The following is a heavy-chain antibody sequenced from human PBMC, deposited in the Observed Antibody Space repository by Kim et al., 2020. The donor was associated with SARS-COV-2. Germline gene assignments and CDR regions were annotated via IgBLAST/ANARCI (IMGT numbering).Heavy chain of an antibody. CDR3: AKGERGIAVAGVFFH. CDR1: GFTFSSYG. J-gene: IGHJ1*01. D-gene: IGHD6-19*01. Sequence: GGSLRLSCAASGFTFSSYGMHWVRQAPGKGLEWVAVISYDGSNKYYADSVKGRFTISRDNSKNTLYLQMNSLRAEDTAVYYCAKGERGIAVAGVFFHWG. CDR2: ISYDGSNK. V-gene: IGHV3-30*18.